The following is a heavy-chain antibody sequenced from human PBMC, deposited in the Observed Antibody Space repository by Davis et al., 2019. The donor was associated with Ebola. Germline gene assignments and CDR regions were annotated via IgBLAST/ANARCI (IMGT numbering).Heavy chain of an antibody. CDR2: INSDGSST. CDR3: ARGGPYDSFDY. D-gene: IGHD3-3*01. CDR1: GFTFSSYW. Sequence: HTGGSLRLSCAASGFTFSSYWMHWVRQAPGKGLVWVSRINSDGSSTSYADSVKGRFTISRDNAKNTLYLQMNTLRAEDTAVYYCARGGPYDSFDYWGQGTLVTVSS. V-gene: IGHV3-74*01. J-gene: IGHJ4*02.